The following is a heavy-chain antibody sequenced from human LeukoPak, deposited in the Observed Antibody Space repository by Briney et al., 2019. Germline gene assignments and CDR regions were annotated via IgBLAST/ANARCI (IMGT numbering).Heavy chain of an antibody. CDR2: ISGSGAVT. V-gene: IGHV3-23*01. CDR3: ATARVRSGFYFDY. D-gene: IGHD2-21*01. J-gene: IGHJ4*02. CDR1: GFTFTTYV. Sequence: GGSLRLSCAASGFTFTTYVMSSVRQAPGKGLEWVSGISGSGAVTYYADSVKGRSTISKDSSKETLYLQMSSLRAEDTAVYYCATARVRSGFYFDYWGQGTLVTVSS.